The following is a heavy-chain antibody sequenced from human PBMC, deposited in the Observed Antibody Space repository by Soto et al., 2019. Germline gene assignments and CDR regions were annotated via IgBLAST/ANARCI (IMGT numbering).Heavy chain of an antibody. D-gene: IGHD6-19*01. CDR2: ITSDTNTI. V-gene: IGHV3-48*02. CDR1: GFTFSIYS. J-gene: IGHJ4*02. CDR3: ARSVEGHFDY. Sequence: EVQLVESGGDLVQRGGSLRLSCAASGFTFSIYSMNWVRQAPGKGLEWFSYITSDTNTIKYADSVKGRFTISRDNATNSLDMQMNSPRDEDTAVYYCARSVEGHFDYWGQGTVVTVSS.